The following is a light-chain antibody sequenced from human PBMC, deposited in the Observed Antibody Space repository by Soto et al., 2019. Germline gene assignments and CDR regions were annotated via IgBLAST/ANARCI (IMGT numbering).Light chain of an antibody. CDR2: EVS. CDR1: SSDVGGYNY. V-gene: IGLV2-14*01. J-gene: IGLJ1*01. CDR3: SSYTSSTTYV. Sequence: QSALTQPASVSGSPGQSITISCTGTSSDVGGYNYVSWYQQHPGKAPKLMIYEVSSRPSGVSYRFSGSKSGNTASLTISGLQAEDEADYYCSSYTSSTTYVFGTGTKDT.